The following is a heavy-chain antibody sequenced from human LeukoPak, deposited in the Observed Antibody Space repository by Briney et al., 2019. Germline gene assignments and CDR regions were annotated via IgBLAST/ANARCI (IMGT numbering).Heavy chain of an antibody. J-gene: IGHJ4*02. CDR1: GFTFDGYA. Sequence: PGGSLRLSCAASGFTFDGYAMHWVRQAPGKGLEWVSGISWNSGSIGYADSVKGRFTISRDNAKNSLYLQMNSLRAEDTALYYCAKDKAHDSSGYYFDYWAREPWSPSPQ. CDR2: ISWNSGSI. D-gene: IGHD3-22*01. V-gene: IGHV3-9*01. CDR3: AKDKAHDSSGYYFDY.